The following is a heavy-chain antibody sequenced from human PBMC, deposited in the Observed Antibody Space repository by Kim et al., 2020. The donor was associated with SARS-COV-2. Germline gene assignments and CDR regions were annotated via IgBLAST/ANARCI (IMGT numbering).Heavy chain of an antibody. CDR2: A. D-gene: IGHD4-17*01. Sequence: ANYAQKFQGRVTITADKSTSTAYMGLSSLRSEDTAVYYCAMDHDYGGNPDYWGQGTLVTVSS. J-gene: IGHJ4*02. CDR3: AMDHDYGGNPDY. V-gene: IGHV1-69*02.